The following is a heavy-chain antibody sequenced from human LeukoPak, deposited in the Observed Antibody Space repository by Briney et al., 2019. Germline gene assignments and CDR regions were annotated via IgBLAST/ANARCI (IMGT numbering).Heavy chain of an antibody. Sequence: GGSLRLSCAASGFTFDDYAMHWVRQAPGKGLEWVSGISWNSGSIGCADSVKGRFTISRDNAKNSLYLQMNSLRAEDTALYYCAKAPGDTAMAGTFDYWGQGTLVTVSS. CDR2: ISWNSGSI. V-gene: IGHV3-9*01. J-gene: IGHJ4*02. CDR3: AKAPGDTAMAGTFDY. CDR1: GFTFDDYA. D-gene: IGHD5-18*01.